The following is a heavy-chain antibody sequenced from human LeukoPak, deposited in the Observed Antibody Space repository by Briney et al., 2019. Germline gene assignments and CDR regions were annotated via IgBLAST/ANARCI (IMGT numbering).Heavy chain of an antibody. J-gene: IGHJ4*02. Sequence: PGGSLRLSCTGSGVTFDDYYLSWIRQAPGKGLEWISYVSSTGGDKFYADPVKGRFPISRHNARNSLYMEMNDLRAEDTAFYYCARGENGSFDHWGQGTLVIVSS. CDR2: VSSTGGDK. CDR1: GVTFDDYY. V-gene: IGHV3-11*01. CDR3: ARGENGSFDH. D-gene: IGHD3-10*01.